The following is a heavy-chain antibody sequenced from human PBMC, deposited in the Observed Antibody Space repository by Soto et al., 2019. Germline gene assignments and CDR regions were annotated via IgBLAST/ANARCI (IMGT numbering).Heavy chain of an antibody. Sequence: QVQLVQSGAEVKKPGSSVKVSCKASGGTFSSYAISWVRQAPGQGLGWMGGIIPIFGTANYAQKFQGRVTITADESTSTAYMELSNLRSEDTAVYYCARSSGYDLVGYYYYGMDVWGQGTTVTVSS. J-gene: IGHJ6*02. CDR1: GGTFSSYA. D-gene: IGHD5-12*01. CDR2: IIPIFGTA. CDR3: ARSSGYDLVGYYYYGMDV. V-gene: IGHV1-69*12.